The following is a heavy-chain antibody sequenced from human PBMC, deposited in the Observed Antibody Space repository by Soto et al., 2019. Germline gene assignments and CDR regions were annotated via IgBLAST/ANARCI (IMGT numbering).Heavy chain of an antibody. D-gene: IGHD3-22*01. CDR3: AKAFDASGYTYERAFDY. V-gene: IGHV3-23*01. CDR1: GFKFSTYA. J-gene: IGHJ4*02. Sequence: EVQLLESGGGLVQPGGSLRLSCVASGFKFSTYAMAWVRQAPGKGLEWVSSISGRGDGTYQPDFVKGRFTISRDNSRNTLDLQLNGLRAEDTALYYCAKAFDASGYTYERAFDYWGQGTRVTVSS. CDR2: ISGRGDGT.